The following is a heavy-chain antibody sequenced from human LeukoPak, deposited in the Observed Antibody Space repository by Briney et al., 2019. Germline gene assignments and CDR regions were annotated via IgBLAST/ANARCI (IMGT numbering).Heavy chain of an antibody. V-gene: IGHV4-59*01. D-gene: IGHD6-19*01. CDR2: NSSSGNT. J-gene: IGHJ4*02. CDR1: GGSISLYY. CDR3: ARAGSGWSFDH. Sequence: PSETLSLTCTVSGGSISLYYWTWIRQSPGKGLEWIGYNSSSGNTNYNPSLKSRVTISVDMSKNQFSLRLSSVTAADTAVYYCARAGSGWSFDHWGQGTLVTVSS.